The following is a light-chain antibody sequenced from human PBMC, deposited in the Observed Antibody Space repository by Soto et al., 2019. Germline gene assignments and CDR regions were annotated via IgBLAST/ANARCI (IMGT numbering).Light chain of an antibody. V-gene: IGKV1-5*03. CDR3: QQYYSSSPYT. CDR1: QSISSW. J-gene: IGKJ2*01. CDR2: KAS. Sequence: DIQMTQSPSTLSASVGDRVTITCRASQSISSWLAWYQQKPGKAPKLLIYKASTLESGVPARFSGSGSGTEFTLTISSLQPDDFAAYYCQQYYSSSPYTFGQGTQLEIK.